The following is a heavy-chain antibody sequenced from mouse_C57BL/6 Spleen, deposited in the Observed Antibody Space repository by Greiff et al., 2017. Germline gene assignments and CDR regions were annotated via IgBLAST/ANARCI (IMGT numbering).Heavy chain of an antibody. CDR2: IDPENGDT. V-gene: IGHV14-4*01. J-gene: IGHJ3*01. CDR3: TTAGRDPLAY. CDR1: GFNIKDDY. D-gene: IGHD3-3*01. Sequence: VQLQQSGAELVRPGASVKLSCTASGFNIKDDYMHWVKQRPEQGLEWIGWIDPENGDTEYASKFQGKATITADTSSNTAYLQRSSLTSEDTAVYYCTTAGRDPLAYWGQGTLVTVSA.